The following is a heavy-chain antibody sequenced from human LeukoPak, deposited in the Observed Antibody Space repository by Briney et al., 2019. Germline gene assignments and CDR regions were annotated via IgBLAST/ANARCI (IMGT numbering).Heavy chain of an antibody. CDR3: AKEAPTDYAFDI. CDR2: IYYSGST. Sequence: SETLSLTCTVSGGSISSYYWSWIRQPPGKGLEWIGYIYYSGSTNYNPSLKSRVTISVDTSKNQLSLRLSSVTAADTAVYYCAKEAPTDYAFDIWGQGTMVTVS. D-gene: IGHD3/OR15-3a*01. V-gene: IGHV4-59*12. J-gene: IGHJ3*02. CDR1: GGSISSYY.